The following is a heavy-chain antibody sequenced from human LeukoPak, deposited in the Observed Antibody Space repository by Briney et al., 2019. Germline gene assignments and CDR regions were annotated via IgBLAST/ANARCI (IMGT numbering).Heavy chain of an antibody. J-gene: IGHJ3*02. V-gene: IGHV1-69*05. Sequence: SVKVSCKASGGTFSSYAISWVRQAPGQGLEWMGRIIPIFGTANYARKFQGRVTITTDESTSTAYMELSSLRSEDTAVYYCARVVAPYHDAFDIWGQGTVVTVSS. D-gene: IGHD2-15*01. CDR1: GGTFSSYA. CDR2: IIPIFGTA. CDR3: ARVVAPYHDAFDI.